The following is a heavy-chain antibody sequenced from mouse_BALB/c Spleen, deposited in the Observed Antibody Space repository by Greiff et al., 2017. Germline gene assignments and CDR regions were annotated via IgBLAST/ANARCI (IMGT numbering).Heavy chain of an antibody. J-gene: IGHJ4*01. CDR1: GFSLTSYG. CDR3: ARGMITTAMDY. D-gene: IGHD2-4*01. V-gene: IGHV2-9*02. CDR2: IWAGGST. Sequence: VKLMESGPGLVAPSQSLSITCTVSGFSLTSYGVHWVRQPPGKGLEWLGVIWAGGSTNYNSALMSRLSISKDNSKSQVFLKMNSLQTDDTAMYYCARGMITTAMDYWGQGTSVTVSS.